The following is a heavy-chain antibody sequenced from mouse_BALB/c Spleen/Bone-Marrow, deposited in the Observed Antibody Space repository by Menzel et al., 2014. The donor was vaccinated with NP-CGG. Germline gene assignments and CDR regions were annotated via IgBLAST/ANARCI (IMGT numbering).Heavy chain of an antibody. Sequence: EVQGVESGPELVKPGASVKVSCKASGYAFTTYNMYWVKQSHGKSLEWIGYIDPDNGGTSYNQKFKGKATLTVDKSSSTAYMHLNSLTSEDSAVYYCARGGNYQGNYFDYWGQGTTLTVSS. CDR3: ARGGNYQGNYFDY. J-gene: IGHJ2*01. V-gene: IGHV1S135*01. D-gene: IGHD2-1*01. CDR1: GYAFTTYN. CDR2: IDPDNGGT.